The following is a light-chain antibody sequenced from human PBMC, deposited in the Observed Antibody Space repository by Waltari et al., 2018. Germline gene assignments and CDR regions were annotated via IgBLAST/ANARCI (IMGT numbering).Light chain of an antibody. CDR1: ISDVGTYNL. V-gene: IGLV2-23*02. Sequence: SALTQPASVSGSPGQSLTLSCPGTISDVGTYNLVSWHQQHPGKAPKLIIYEDNKRPSGVSDRLSGSKSGNTASLTISGLQAEDEADYYCCTYVGRTTFHVTFGGGTKLTVL. CDR2: EDN. J-gene: IGLJ2*01. CDR3: CTYVGRTTFHVT.